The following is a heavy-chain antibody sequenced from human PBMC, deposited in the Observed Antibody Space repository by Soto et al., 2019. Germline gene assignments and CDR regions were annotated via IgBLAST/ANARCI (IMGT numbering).Heavy chain of an antibody. V-gene: IGHV3-48*01. J-gene: IGHJ3*02. CDR1: GFTFSSYG. CDR3: ARMRSPTHHDI. D-gene: IGHD2-15*01. Sequence: EVQLVESGGGLVQPGGSLRLSCAASGFTFSSYGMHWVRQAPGKGLEWVSYISTSNRTIYYTDSVKGRFTISRDNAKNSLYLQMNGLRAEDTAVYYCARMRSPTHHDIWGQGTMVIVSP. CDR2: ISTSNRTI.